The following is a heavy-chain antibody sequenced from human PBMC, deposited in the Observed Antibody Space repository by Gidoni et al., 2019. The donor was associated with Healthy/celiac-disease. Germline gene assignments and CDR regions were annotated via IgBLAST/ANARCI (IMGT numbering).Heavy chain of an antibody. J-gene: IGHJ4*02. CDR3: ARVPRPYSSGWYYFDY. D-gene: IGHD6-19*01. CDR1: GYTFTSYA. CDR2: INAGNGNT. V-gene: IGHV1-3*01. Sequence: QVQLVQSGAEVKKPGASVTVSCKASGYTFTSYAMHWVRQAPGQRLEWMGWINAGNGNTKYSQKFQGRVTITRDTSASTAYMELSSLRSEDTAVYYCARVPRPYSSGWYYFDYWGQGTLVTVSS.